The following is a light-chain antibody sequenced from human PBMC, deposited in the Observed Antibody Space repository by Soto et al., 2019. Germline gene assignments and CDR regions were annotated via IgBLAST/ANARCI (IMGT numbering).Light chain of an antibody. V-gene: IGKV1-5*03. J-gene: IGKJ2*02. CDR3: QQYIRPCT. Sequence: IQMTQSPSTLSASVGDRVTITCRASQSVASWVAWYQQKPGKAPKLLIYKASNLESGVPSRFSGSGSGAEFTLTTSSLQADDLAPYYCQQYIRPCTFGPGTKLEIK. CDR2: KAS. CDR1: QSVASW.